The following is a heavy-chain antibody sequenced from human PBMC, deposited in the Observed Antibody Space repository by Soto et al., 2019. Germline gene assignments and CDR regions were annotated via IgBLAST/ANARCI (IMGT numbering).Heavy chain of an antibody. CDR3: SRTPGDY. D-gene: IGHD2-15*01. CDR1: GYTFINYD. CDR2: MNPKSGKT. V-gene: IGHV1-8*01. Sequence: QVQLVQSGAEVKKPGASVKVSCKTSGYTFINYDINWVRQAPGKGLVWMGLMNPKSGKTGYAQKFQGRVSMTRDTSTSTAYMELNSLRSEDTATYYCSRTPGDYWGQGTLVTVSS. J-gene: IGHJ4*02.